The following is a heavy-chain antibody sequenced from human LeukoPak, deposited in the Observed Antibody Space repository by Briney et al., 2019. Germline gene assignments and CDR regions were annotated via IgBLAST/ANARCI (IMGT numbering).Heavy chain of an antibody. Sequence: SETLSLTCTVSGGSISSYYWSWIRQPPGKGLEWIGYIYYSGSTNYNPSLKSRVTISVDTSKNQFSLKLSSVTAADTAVYYCARDGYSYAGNFDYWGQGTLVTVSS. V-gene: IGHV4-59*01. CDR3: ARDGYSYAGNFDY. D-gene: IGHD5-18*01. J-gene: IGHJ4*02. CDR2: IYYSGST. CDR1: GGSISSYY.